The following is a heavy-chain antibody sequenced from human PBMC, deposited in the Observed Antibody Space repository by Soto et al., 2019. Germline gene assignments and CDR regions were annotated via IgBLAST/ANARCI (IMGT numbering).Heavy chain of an antibody. Sequence: QLQLQESGSGLVKPSQTLSLTCAVSGGSISSGGYSWSWIRQPPGKGLEWIGYIYHSGSTYCNPSLKSRVTISVDRSKNQFSLKLSSVTAADTAVYYCARGRGTVVPPHTSYNWFDPWGQGTLVTVSS. J-gene: IGHJ5*02. V-gene: IGHV4-30-2*01. CDR3: ARGRGTVVPPHTSYNWFDP. D-gene: IGHD2-15*01. CDR2: IYHSGST. CDR1: GGSISSGGYS.